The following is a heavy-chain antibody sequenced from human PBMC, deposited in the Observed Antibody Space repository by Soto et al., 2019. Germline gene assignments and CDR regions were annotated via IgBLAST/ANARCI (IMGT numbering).Heavy chain of an antibody. D-gene: IGHD3-16*01. V-gene: IGHV3-23*01. CDR3: TKERGMGDTECFHH. J-gene: IGHJ1*01. CDR2: ISRSGRST. Sequence: EVQLLESGGGLVQPGGSLRLSCAASGFTFNTYAMSWVRQAPGKGLEWVSSISRSGRSTYYADSVKGRVTISRDNCESTLYLQMNRLRIEDTAVYYCTKERGMGDTECFHHWGQGVLVIVSS. CDR1: GFTFNTYA.